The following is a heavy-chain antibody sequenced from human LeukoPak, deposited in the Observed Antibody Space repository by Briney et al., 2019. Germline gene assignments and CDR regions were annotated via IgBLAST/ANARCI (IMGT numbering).Heavy chain of an antibody. CDR3: ARMPYDSSGYYKH. V-gene: IGHV1-18*01. Sequence: ASVKVSCKASGYIFTSYRISWVRQAPGQGLEWMGWISPYNGNTNYAQNLQGRVTMTTDTSTSTAYMELGSLRSDDTAVYYCARMPYDSSGYYKHWGQGTLVTVSS. CDR1: GYIFTSYR. CDR2: ISPYNGNT. D-gene: IGHD3-22*01. J-gene: IGHJ1*01.